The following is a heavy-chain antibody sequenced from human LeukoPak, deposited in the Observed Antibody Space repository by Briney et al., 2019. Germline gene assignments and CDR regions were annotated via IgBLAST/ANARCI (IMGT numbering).Heavy chain of an antibody. Sequence: SETLSLTCAVYGGSFSGYYWSWIRQSPGKGLEWIGEINHSGSTNYNPSLKSRVTISVDTSKNQFSLKLSSVTAADTAVYYCARGGGMGYYYYYMDVWGKGTTVTISS. CDR2: INHSGST. V-gene: IGHV4-34*01. J-gene: IGHJ6*03. CDR3: ARGGGMGYYYYYMDV. CDR1: GGSFSGYY. D-gene: IGHD3-16*01.